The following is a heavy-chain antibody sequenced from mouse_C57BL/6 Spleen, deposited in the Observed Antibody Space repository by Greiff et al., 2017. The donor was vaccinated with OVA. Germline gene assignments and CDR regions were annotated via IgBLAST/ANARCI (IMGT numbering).Heavy chain of an antibody. J-gene: IGHJ4*01. V-gene: IGHV1-54*01. D-gene: IGHD1-1*01. CDR3: SVAATGHYAMDY. Sequence: QVQLQQSGAELVRPGTSVKVSCKASGYAFTNYLIEWVKQRPGQGLEWIGVINPGSGGTNYNQKFKGKSTLTVDKSSSTAYMQLSSRTSEDSAVYYCSVAATGHYAMDYWGQGTSVTVSS. CDR1: GYAFTNYL. CDR2: INPGSGGT.